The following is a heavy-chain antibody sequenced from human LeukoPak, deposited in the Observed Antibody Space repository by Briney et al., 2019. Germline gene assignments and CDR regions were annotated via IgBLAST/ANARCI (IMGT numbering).Heavy chain of an antibody. CDR2: INHSGST. V-gene: IGHV4-34*01. D-gene: IGHD5-18*01. Sequence: SETLSLTCAVYGGSFSGYYWSLIRQPPGKGLEWIGEINHSGSTNYNPSLKSRVTISVDTSKNQFSLKLSSVTAADTAVYYCARPARGYSYGYAYWGQGTLVTVSS. J-gene: IGHJ4*02. CDR1: GGSFSGYY. CDR3: ARPARGYSYGYAY.